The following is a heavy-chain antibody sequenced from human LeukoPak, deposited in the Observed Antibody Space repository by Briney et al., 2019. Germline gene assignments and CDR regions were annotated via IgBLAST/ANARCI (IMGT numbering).Heavy chain of an antibody. Sequence: ASVKVSCKASGYTFTGYYMRWVRQAPGQGLEWMGWINPNSGGTNYAQKFQGRVTMTRDTSISTAYMELSRLRSDDTAVYYCARGYYDSSGYSPWGYWGQGTLVTVSS. V-gene: IGHV1-2*02. D-gene: IGHD3-22*01. CDR2: INPNSGGT. CDR1: GYTFTGYY. CDR3: ARGYYDSSGYSPWGY. J-gene: IGHJ4*02.